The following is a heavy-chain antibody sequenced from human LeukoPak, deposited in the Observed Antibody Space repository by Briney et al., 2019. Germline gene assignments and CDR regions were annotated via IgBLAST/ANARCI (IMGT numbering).Heavy chain of an antibody. J-gene: IGHJ4*02. CDR2: ISSSSSTI. CDR1: GFTFSSYS. CDR3: ARFPHYYDSSGYSF. Sequence: GRSLRLSCAASGFTFSSYSMNWVRQAPGKGLEWVSCISSSSSTIYYADSVKGRFTISRDNAKNSLYLQMNSLRDEDTAVYYCARFPHYYDSSGYSFWGQGTLVTVSS. D-gene: IGHD3-22*01. V-gene: IGHV3-48*02.